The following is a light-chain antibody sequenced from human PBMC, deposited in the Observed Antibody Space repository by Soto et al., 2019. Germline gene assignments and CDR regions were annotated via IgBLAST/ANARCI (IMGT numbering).Light chain of an antibody. Sequence: EIVLTQSPGTLSLSPGESATLSCRASQSIARAYLAWYQQKPGQAPRLLIYGTSTRATGIPDRFSGSGSGTDFTHAISRLEPEDFAVYYCQQYATSRWTFGQGTKVEIK. J-gene: IGKJ1*01. CDR2: GTS. CDR3: QQYATSRWT. V-gene: IGKV3-20*01. CDR1: QSIARAY.